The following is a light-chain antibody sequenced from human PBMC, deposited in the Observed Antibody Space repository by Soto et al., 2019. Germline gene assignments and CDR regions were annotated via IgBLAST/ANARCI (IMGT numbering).Light chain of an antibody. V-gene: IGKV1-39*01. CDR1: ETISNS. J-gene: IGKJ2*01. Sequence: DIQMTQSPSYLPASVGDRVTITCRASETISNSVTWYQQQPGKAPRLLIFAASRVQNGISSRFSGSGSGTDFTLTINNVQHEDFASYFWQQTYSAPRTFGQGTRLEI. CDR2: AAS. CDR3: QQTYSAPRT.